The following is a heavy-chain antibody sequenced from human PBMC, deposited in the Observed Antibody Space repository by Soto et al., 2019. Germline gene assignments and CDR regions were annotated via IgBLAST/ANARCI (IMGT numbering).Heavy chain of an antibody. CDR2: IWYDGNTK. J-gene: IGHJ6*02. Sequence: QIQLVESGGGVVQPGRSLRLSCTASGFTFNSYGFNWVRQAPGKGLEWVAVIWYDGNTKYYADSEKGRFTISRDNLRSTVYLQMNSLTAEDTAVYYCARPLVAPVAGPYYYGMDVWGQGTTVTVSS. V-gene: IGHV3-33*01. CDR1: GFTFNSYG. D-gene: IGHD6-19*01. CDR3: ARPLVAPVAGPYYYGMDV.